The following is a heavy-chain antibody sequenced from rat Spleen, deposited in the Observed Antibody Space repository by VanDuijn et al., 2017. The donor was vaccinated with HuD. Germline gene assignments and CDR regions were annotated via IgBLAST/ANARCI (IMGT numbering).Heavy chain of an antibody. J-gene: IGHJ4*01. CDR1: GFTFSSFP. CDR2: TSSVGGGI. V-gene: IGHV5-25*01. CDR3: ARHHYDGYYHGPVLGVMDA. Sequence: EVQLVESGGGLVQPGRSLKLSCAASGFTFSSFPMAWVRQAPKKGLEWVTSTSSVGGGIYYLDSVKGRFTISRDNAKSTLYLQMDSLRSEDTASYYCARHHYDGYYHGPVLGVMDAWGQGASVTVSS. D-gene: IGHD1-12*03.